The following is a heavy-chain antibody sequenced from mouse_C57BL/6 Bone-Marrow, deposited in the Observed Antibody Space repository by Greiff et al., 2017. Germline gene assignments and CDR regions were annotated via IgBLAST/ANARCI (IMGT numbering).Heavy chain of an antibody. V-gene: IGHV1-81*01. J-gene: IGHJ2*01. CDR3: ARSGREWLPPDY. Sequence: VQLQQSGAELARPGASVKLSCKASGYTFTSYGISWVKQRTGPGLEWIGEIYPRSGHTYYNEKFKGKATLTADKSSSTAYMELRSLTSEDSAVYFCARSGREWLPPDYWGQGTTLTVSS. CDR1: GYTFTSYG. CDR2: IYPRSGHT. D-gene: IGHD2-2*01.